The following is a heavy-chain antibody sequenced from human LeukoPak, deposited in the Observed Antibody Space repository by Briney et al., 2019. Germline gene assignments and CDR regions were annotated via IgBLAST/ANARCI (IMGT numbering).Heavy chain of an antibody. Sequence: ASVTVSFNGSGSSFTVYYINWLRQAPRQGPEWMRWINPYICCTNYAQKFQGRVTRTRDTSISTVYMELNRLRSDDTAVYYCARERCRGGGGYSFDFWGQGALVTVSS. CDR2: INPYICCT. J-gene: IGHJ4*02. V-gene: IGHV1-2*02. CDR1: GSSFTVYY. D-gene: IGHD2-15*01. CDR3: ARERCRGGGGYSFDF.